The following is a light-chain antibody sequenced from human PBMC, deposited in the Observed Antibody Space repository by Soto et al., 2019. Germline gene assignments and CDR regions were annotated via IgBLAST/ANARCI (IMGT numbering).Light chain of an antibody. CDR3: QQYNNWPWT. CDR1: QSISAN. J-gene: IGKJ1*01. V-gene: IGKV3-15*01. Sequence: EIVLTQSPGTLSLSPGDRATLSCRASQSISANLAWYQQKPGQTPRLLIYGASTRSSGVAAKFSGSGSGTEFTLTISSLQYEDFAVYYCQQYNNWPWTFGQGTKVDIK. CDR2: GAS.